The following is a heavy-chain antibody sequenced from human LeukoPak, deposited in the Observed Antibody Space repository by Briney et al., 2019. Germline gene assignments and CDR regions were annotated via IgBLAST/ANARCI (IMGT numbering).Heavy chain of an antibody. CDR1: GFTFSNAW. Sequence: GGSLRLSCAASGFTFSNAWMSWVCQAPGKGLEWVGRIKSKIDGGTTDYAAPVKGRFTISRDDSKNTLYLQMISLKTEDTAVYYCTTGIGYDFLDYWGQGTLVTVSS. CDR3: TTGIGYDFLDY. V-gene: IGHV3-15*01. D-gene: IGHD5-12*01. CDR2: IKSKIDGGTT. J-gene: IGHJ4*02.